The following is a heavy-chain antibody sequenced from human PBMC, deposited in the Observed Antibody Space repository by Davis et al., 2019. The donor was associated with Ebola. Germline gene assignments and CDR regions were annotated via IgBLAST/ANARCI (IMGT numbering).Heavy chain of an antibody. CDR1: GYTFTNYG. CDR2: ISVYNGNT. V-gene: IGHV1-18*01. CDR3: ARRVGATGI. D-gene: IGHD1-26*01. Sequence: AASVKVSCKASGYTFTNYGISWVRQAPGQGLEWMGWISVYNGNTNYAQKLQDRVTMTTDTSTSTAYMELRSLRSEDTAVYYCARRVGATGIWGQGTMVTVSS. J-gene: IGHJ3*02.